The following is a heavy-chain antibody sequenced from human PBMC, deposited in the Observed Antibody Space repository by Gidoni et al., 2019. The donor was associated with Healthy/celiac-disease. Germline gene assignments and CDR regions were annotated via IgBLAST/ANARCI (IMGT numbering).Heavy chain of an antibody. CDR1: GFTFSSYA. CDR3: AKDQDIVVVVAASGYFDY. J-gene: IGHJ4*02. CDR2: ISGSGGST. Sequence: EVQLVESGGGLVQPGGSLRLSCAASGFTFSSYAMSWVRQAPGKGLEGVSAISGSGGSTYYADSVKGRFTISRDNSKNTLYLQMNSLRAEDTAVYYCAKDQDIVVVVAASGYFDYWGQGTLVTVSS. D-gene: IGHD2-15*01. V-gene: IGHV3-23*04.